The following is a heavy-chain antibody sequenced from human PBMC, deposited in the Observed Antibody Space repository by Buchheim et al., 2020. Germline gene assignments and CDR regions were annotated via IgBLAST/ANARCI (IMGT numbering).Heavy chain of an antibody. CDR3: ARYGYSSSWYADY. D-gene: IGHD6-13*01. CDR2: INHSGST. V-gene: IGHV4-34*01. J-gene: IGHJ4*02. Sequence: QVQLQQWGAGLLKPSETLSLTCAVYGGSFSGYYWSWIRQPPGKGLEWIGEINHSGSTNYNPSLKSRVTISVDKSKNQFSMKLSSVTAADTAVYYCARYGYSSSWYADYWGQGTL. CDR1: GGSFSGYY.